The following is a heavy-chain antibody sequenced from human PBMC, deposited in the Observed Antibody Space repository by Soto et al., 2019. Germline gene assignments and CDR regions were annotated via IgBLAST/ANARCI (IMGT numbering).Heavy chain of an antibody. CDR2: IWYDGSNK. Sequence: GGSLRLSCAASGFTFSSYGMHWVRQAPGKGLEWVAVIWYDGSNKYYADSVKGRFTISRDNSKNTLYLQMNSLRAEDTAVYYCARDSSVSSWPYNWFDPWGQGTLVTVSS. D-gene: IGHD6-13*01. V-gene: IGHV3-33*01. CDR3: ARDSSVSSWPYNWFDP. J-gene: IGHJ5*02. CDR1: GFTFSSYG.